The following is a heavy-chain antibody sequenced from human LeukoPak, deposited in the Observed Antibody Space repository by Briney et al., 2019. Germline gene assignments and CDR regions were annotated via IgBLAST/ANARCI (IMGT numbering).Heavy chain of an antibody. CDR2: IYYSGST. D-gene: IGHD3-9*01. V-gene: IGHV4-39*07. J-gene: IGHJ5*02. CDR1: GGSISSSSYY. CDR3: ARNLPDWFP. Sequence: SETLSLTYTVSGGSISSSSYYWGWIRQPPGKGLEWIGSIYYSGSTYYNPSLKSRVTISVDTSKNQFSLKLSSVTAADTAVYYCARNLPDWFPWGQGTLVTVSS.